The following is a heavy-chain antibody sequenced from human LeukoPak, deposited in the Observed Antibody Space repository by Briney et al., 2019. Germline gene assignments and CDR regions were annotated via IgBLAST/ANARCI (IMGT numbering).Heavy chain of an antibody. D-gene: IGHD6-13*01. CDR2: INHSGST. V-gene: IGHV4-34*01. J-gene: IGHJ3*02. Sequence: SETLSLTCPVYGGSLSGYSWSWIRQPPGNGLEWIGAINHSGSTNYNPSPKTRAPIPVDPSKNQFSLKLSSVTAADTAVYYCARCSIAARLLPCDMWGQGPMVSV. CDR1: GGSLSGYS. CDR3: ARCSIAARLLPCDM.